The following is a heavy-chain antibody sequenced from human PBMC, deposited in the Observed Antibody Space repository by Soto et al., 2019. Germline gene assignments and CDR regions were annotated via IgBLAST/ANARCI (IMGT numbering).Heavy chain of an antibody. CDR1: GYTFTSYD. D-gene: IGHD4-17*01. CDR2: MNPNSGNT. CDR3: ARVPFVNFGDSVPFDY. J-gene: IGHJ4*02. Sequence: ASVKVSCKASGYTFTSYDINWVRQATGQGLEWMGWMNPNSGNTGYAQKFQGRVTMTRNTSITTAYMELSSLRSEDTAVYYCARVPFVNFGDSVPFDYWGQGTLVTVSS. V-gene: IGHV1-8*01.